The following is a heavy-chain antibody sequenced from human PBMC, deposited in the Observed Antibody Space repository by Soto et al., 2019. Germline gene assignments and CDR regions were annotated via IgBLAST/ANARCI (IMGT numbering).Heavy chain of an antibody. Sequence: QLQLQESGSGLVKPSQTLSLTCAVSGGSISSGGYSWSWIRQPPGKGLEWIGYIYHRGSTYYNPALQSRVTISVDRSKNQFALKLSSVTAADTAVYYWARGLPFGVVDQWGQGTLVTVFS. V-gene: IGHV4-30-2*01. CDR2: IYHRGST. CDR1: GGSISSGGYS. CDR3: ARGLPFGVVDQ. D-gene: IGHD3-3*01. J-gene: IGHJ5*02.